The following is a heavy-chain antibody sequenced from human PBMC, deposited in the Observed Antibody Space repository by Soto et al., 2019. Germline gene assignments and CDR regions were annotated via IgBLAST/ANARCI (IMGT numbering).Heavy chain of an antibody. V-gene: IGHV1-3*01. Sequence: QVQLVQSGAEVKKPGASVKVSCKAPGYTCTSYAMPWVRQAPGQRLEWMGWINAGNGNTKDSQKFQGRVTITRDTSAGTPYMELSSLRSADTAVYYCAKYIKPLSGRSCYRNIGMDVWGQGTTVTVSS. CDR1: GYTCTSYA. CDR3: AKYIKPLSGRSCYRNIGMDV. J-gene: IGHJ6*02. D-gene: IGHD6-13*01. CDR2: INAGNGNT.